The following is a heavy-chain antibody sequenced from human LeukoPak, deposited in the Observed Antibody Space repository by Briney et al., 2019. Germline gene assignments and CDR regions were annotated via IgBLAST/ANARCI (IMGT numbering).Heavy chain of an antibody. CDR1: GGSFSGYY. CDR3: ATDGSGSYYHDAFDI. D-gene: IGHD3-10*01. V-gene: IGHV4-34*01. CDR2: INHSGST. J-gene: IGHJ3*02. Sequence: SETLSLTCAVYGGSFSGYYWSWIRQPPGKGLEWIGEINHSGSTNYNPSLKSRVTISVDTSKNQFSLKLSSVTAADTAVYYCATDGSGSYYHDAFDIWGQGTMVAVSS.